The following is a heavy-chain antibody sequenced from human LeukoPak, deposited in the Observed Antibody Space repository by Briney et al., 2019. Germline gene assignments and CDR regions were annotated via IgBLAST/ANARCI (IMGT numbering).Heavy chain of an antibody. V-gene: IGHV3-66*01. Sequence: GGPLRLSCAASGYTVSINYVSWVRQSPGEGLEWVSLNYSGGSTYYADSVKGRFTISRDNSKNALYLQMNSLRAEDTAVYYCARSLVDCSSISCYNDRDDYWGQGTLVTVSS. J-gene: IGHJ4*02. D-gene: IGHD2-2*02. CDR1: GYTVSINY. CDR3: ARSLVDCSSISCYNDRDDY. CDR2: NYSGGST.